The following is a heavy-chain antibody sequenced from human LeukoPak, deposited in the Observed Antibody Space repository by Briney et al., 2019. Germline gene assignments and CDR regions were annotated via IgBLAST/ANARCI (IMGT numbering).Heavy chain of an antibody. V-gene: IGHV3-23*01. CDR2: ISGSGGST. Sequence: PGGSLRLSCAASGFSFSSYAMSWVRQAPGKGLEWVSDISGSGGSTYYADSVKGRFTISRDNPKNTLYLQMNSLRAEDTAVYYCAKGPTYYYGSGNYFSDYWGQGTLVTVSS. CDR1: GFSFSSYA. D-gene: IGHD3-10*01. CDR3: AKGPTYYYGSGNYFSDY. J-gene: IGHJ4*02.